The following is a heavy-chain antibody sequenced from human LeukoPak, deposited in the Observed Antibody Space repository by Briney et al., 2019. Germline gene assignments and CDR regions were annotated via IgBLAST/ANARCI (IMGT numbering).Heavy chain of an antibody. CDR3: ARDWAQDS. J-gene: IGHJ4*02. CDR2: ISWDGGII. Sequence: GGSLRLSCAASGFTFDDYAMHWVRQAPGKGLEWVSLISWDGGIIYYADSVKGRFTISRDNAKNSLYLQMNSVRVEDTAVYYCARDWAQDSWGQGTLVTVSS. V-gene: IGHV3-43D*03. CDR1: GFTFDDYA.